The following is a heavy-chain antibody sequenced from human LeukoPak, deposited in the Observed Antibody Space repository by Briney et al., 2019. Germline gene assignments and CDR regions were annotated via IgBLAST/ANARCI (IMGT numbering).Heavy chain of an antibody. Sequence: PGGSLRLSCAASGFTFDDYGMSWVRQAPGKGLEWVSGIIGSGGTTYYADSVKGRFTISRDNSKNTVYLQINNLRDEDTAVYYCAKDDRLLRFLHWGQGTLVTVSS. CDR2: IIGSGGTT. J-gene: IGHJ4*02. D-gene: IGHD3-16*01. V-gene: IGHV3-23*01. CDR3: AKDDRLLRFLH. CDR1: GFTFDDYG.